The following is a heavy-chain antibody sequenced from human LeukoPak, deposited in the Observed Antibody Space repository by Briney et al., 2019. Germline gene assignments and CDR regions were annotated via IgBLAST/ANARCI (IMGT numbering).Heavy chain of an antibody. CDR2: ISWDGGST. J-gene: IGHJ4*02. CDR1: GFTFDDYT. V-gene: IGHV3-43*01. D-gene: IGHD4-17*01. CDR3: AKSKTAVTTGYLDY. Sequence: GGSLRLSCAASGFTFDDYTMHWVRHAPGKGLEWVSLISWDGGSTYYADSVKGRFTISRDNSKNSLYLQMNSLRTEDTALYYCAKSKTAVTTGYLDYWGQGTLVTVSS.